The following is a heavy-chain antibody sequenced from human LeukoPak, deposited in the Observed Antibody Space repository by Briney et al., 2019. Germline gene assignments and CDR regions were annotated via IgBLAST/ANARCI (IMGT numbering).Heavy chain of an antibody. CDR2: ISSSSYI. V-gene: IGHV3-21*01. CDR1: GFTFSSYS. CDR3: ARDQYSGSYSPPPYI. J-gene: IGHJ3*02. Sequence: GGSLRLSCAASGFTFSSYSMNWVRQAPGKGLEWVSSISSSSYIYYADSVKGRFTISRDNAKNSLYLQRNSLRAEDTAVYYCARDQYSGSYSPPPYIWGQGTMVTVSS. D-gene: IGHD1-26*01.